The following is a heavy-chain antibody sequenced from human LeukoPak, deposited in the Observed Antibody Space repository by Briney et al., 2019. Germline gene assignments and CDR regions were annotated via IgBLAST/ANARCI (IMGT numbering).Heavy chain of an antibody. D-gene: IGHD2-2*02. CDR3: ARDHCSSTSCYRSFDY. V-gene: IGHV4-4*07. CDR2: IYTSGST. J-gene: IGHJ4*02. CDR1: GGSISSYN. Sequence: PSETLSLTCTVSGGSISSYNWCWIRQPAGGGLEWIGRIYTSGSTNYNPSLKSRVAMSADTSKNQFSLKLSSVTAADTAVYYCARDHCSSTSCYRSFDYWGQGTLVTVSS.